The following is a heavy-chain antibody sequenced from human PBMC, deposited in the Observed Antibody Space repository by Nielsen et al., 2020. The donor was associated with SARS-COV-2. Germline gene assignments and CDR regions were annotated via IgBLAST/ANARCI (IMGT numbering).Heavy chain of an antibody. D-gene: IGHD3-22*01. CDR2: ISYDGSNK. V-gene: IGHV3-30*18. CDR3: AKDSATGYYDSSGHNWFDP. CDR1: GFTFSSYG. Sequence: LSLTCAASGFTFSSYGMHWVRQAPGKGLEWVAVISYDGSNKYYADSVKGRFTISRDNSKNTLYLQMNSLRAEDTAVHYCAKDSATGYYDSSGHNWFDPWGQGTLVTVSS. J-gene: IGHJ5*02.